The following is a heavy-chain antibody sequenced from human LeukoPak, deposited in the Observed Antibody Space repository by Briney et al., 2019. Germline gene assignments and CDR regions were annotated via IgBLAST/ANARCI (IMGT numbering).Heavy chain of an antibody. J-gene: IGHJ4*02. Sequence: GGSLRLSCAASGFTLSSYAMSWVRQGPGTGLEWVSAISGSGDTTFYADSVKGRFTISRDNYKKTRYVQLNSRRAEDKAVYFCSKELTTERTPGVDSWGQGTLVIVSS. V-gene: IGHV3-23*01. CDR1: GFTLSSYA. D-gene: IGHD4-17*01. CDR3: SKELTTERTPGVDS. CDR2: ISGSGDTT.